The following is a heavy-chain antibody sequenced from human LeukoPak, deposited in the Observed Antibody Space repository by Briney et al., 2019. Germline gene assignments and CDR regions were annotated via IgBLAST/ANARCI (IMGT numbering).Heavy chain of an antibody. CDR3: ASSGYYSRRGFDP. Sequence: SQTLSLTCTVSGGSISSGDYYWSWIRQPPGKGLEWIGYIYYSGSTYYNPSLKSRVTISVDTSKNQFSLKLSSVTAADTAVYYCASSGYYSRRGFDPWGQGTLVTVSS. J-gene: IGHJ5*02. V-gene: IGHV4-30-4*01. CDR2: IYYSGST. D-gene: IGHD3-22*01. CDR1: GGSISSGDYY.